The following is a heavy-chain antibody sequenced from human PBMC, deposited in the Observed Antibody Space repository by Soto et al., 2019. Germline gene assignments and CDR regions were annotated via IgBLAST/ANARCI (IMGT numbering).Heavy chain of an antibody. CDR2: IWYDGSNK. CDR3: ARESSYGDYENAFDI. V-gene: IGHV3-33*01. J-gene: IGHJ3*02. Sequence: GGSLRLSCAASGFTFSSYGMHWVRQAPGKGLEWVAVIWYDGSNKYYADSVKGRFTISRDNSKNTLYLQMNSLRAEDTAVYYCARESSYGDYENAFDIWGQGTMVTVSS. D-gene: IGHD4-17*01. CDR1: GFTFSSYG.